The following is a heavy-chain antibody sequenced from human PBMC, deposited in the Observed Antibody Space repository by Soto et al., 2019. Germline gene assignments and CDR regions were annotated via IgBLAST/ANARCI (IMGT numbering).Heavy chain of an antibody. D-gene: IGHD2-2*01. CDR3: ASGPEGLVVVPAAMKYFQH. CDR1: GYTFTSYA. V-gene: IGHV1-3*01. CDR2: INAGNGNT. J-gene: IGHJ1*01. Sequence: ASVKVSCKASGYTFTSYAMHWVRQAPGQRLEWMGWINAGNGNTKYSQKFQGRVTITRDTSASTAYMELSSLRSEDTAVYYCASGPEGLVVVPAAMKYFQHWGQATLVTVSS.